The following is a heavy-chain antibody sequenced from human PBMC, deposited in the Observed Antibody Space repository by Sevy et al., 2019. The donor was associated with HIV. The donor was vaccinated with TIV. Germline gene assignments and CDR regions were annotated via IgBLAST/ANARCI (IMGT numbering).Heavy chain of an antibody. CDR2: ISDDSRYI. CDR3: ARGFTIFGVVSGIDY. D-gene: IGHD3-3*01. J-gene: IGHJ4*03. CDR1: GFNFRTYS. Sequence: GGSLRLSCAASGFNFRTYSMNWVRQAPGKGLEWLSSISDDSRYIYYSDSVKGRFTISRANAKNLVFLQMNNLRVEDTAIYCCARGFTIFGVVSGIDYWGQGNLVTVSS. V-gene: IGHV3-21*04.